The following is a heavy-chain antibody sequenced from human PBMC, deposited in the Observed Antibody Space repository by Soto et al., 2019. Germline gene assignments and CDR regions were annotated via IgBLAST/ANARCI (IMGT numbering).Heavy chain of an antibody. Sequence: QVQLVQSGAEVKKPGSSVKVSCKVSGDTFKSHRFSWVRQAPGQGLEWMGGITPVFGTPDYAQKFQGRVTVTADRSTSTVYMELSRLKSEDSAVYYCARDLPSLEIRSYGMDVWGQGTTVTVSS. CDR3: ARDLPSLEIRSYGMDV. CDR2: ITPVFGTP. D-gene: IGHD3-10*01. J-gene: IGHJ6*02. V-gene: IGHV1-69*06. CDR1: GDTFKSHR.